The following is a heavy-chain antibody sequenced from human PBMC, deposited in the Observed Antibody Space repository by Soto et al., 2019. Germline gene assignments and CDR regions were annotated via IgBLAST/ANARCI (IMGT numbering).Heavy chain of an antibody. CDR3: ARVPGVVVSADDAFDI. D-gene: IGHD2-21*02. J-gene: IGHJ3*02. CDR1: GGSVSSNNW. V-gene: IGHV4-4*02. CDR2: IYHSGSA. Sequence: QVQLQESGPGLVKPSGTLSLTCAVSGGSVSSNNWWSWVRQSPGKGLEWMGEIYHSGSAHYNPSLKSRATISLDKSKTLSSLRLTSVTAADTAVYYCARVPGVVVSADDAFDIWGPGTRVIVSS.